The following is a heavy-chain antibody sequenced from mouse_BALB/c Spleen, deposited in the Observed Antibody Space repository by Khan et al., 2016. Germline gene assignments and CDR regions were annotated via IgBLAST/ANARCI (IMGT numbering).Heavy chain of an antibody. D-gene: IGHD3-1*01. CDR3: TRARDWYFDV. Sequence: VRLQQSGTVLARPGASVKMSCKASGYSFTSYWMHWVKQRPGQGLEWIGGIYPGNSDTSYNQKFKGKAKLTAVTSASTAYMEFSSLTNEDSAVXYCTRARDWYFDVWGAGTTVTVSS. J-gene: IGHJ1*01. V-gene: IGHV1-5*01. CDR2: IYPGNSDT. CDR1: GYSFTSYW.